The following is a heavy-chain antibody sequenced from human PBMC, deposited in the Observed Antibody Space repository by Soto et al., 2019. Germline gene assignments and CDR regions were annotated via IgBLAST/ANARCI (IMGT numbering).Heavy chain of an antibody. CDR1: GFTFSSYA. CDR2: ISYDGSNK. D-gene: IGHD3-10*01. J-gene: IGHJ6*02. V-gene: IGHV3-30-3*01. CDR3: ARERYGSGRFYYYYYGMDV. Sequence: SLRLSCAASGFTFSSYAMHWVRQAPGKGLEWVAVISYDGSNKYYADSVKGRFTISRDNSKNTLYLQMNSLRAEDTAVYYCARERYGSGRFYYYYYGMDVWGQGTTVTVSS.